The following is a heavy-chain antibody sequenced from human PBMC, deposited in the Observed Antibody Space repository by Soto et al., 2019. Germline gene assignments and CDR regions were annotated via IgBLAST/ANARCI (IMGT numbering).Heavy chain of an antibody. J-gene: IGHJ5*02. Sequence: SGGSLRLSCAASGFTFRSYAMSWVRQAPGKGLEWVSAISGSGGSTYYADSVKGRFTISRDNSKNTLYLQMNSLRAEDTAVYYCAKDRSSSWYGNWFDPWGQGTLVTVSS. CDR1: GFTFRSYA. V-gene: IGHV3-23*01. D-gene: IGHD6-13*01. CDR2: ISGSGGST. CDR3: AKDRSSSWYGNWFDP.